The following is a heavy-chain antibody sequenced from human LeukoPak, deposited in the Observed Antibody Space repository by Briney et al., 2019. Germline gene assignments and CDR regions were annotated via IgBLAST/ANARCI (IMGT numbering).Heavy chain of an antibody. CDR1: GFNLADYA. J-gene: IGHJ4*02. V-gene: IGHV3-49*04. Sequence: GGSLRLSCRGSGFNLADYAMSWVRQAPGQGLEWVGLIRSRLYGGTAEYGASVKGRFTVSRDDSQGIAYLQMNSLKTDDTAVYYCSRGMTESGAKYYSDHWGQGTLVTVSS. D-gene: IGHD4/OR15-4a*01. CDR2: IRSRLYGGTA. CDR3: SRGMTESGAKYYSDH.